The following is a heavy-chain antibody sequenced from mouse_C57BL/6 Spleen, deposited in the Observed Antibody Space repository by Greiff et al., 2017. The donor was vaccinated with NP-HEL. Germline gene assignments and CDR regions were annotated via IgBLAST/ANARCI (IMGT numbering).Heavy chain of an antibody. V-gene: IGHV3-6*01. D-gene: IGHD1-1*01. CDR1: GYSITSGYY. Sequence: EVKLQESGPGLVKPSQSLSLTCSVTGYSITSGYYWNWIRQFPGNKLEWMGYISYDGSNNYNPSLKNPISITRDTSKNQFFLKLNSVTTEDTATYYCAREVTTVVAHWYFDVWGTGTTVTVSS. CDR2: ISYDGSN. CDR3: AREVTTVVAHWYFDV. J-gene: IGHJ1*03.